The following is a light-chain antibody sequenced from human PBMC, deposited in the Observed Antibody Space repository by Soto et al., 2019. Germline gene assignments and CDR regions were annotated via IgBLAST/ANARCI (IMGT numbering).Light chain of an antibody. CDR2: EVI. CDR1: SSDVGSYNL. CDR3: CSLAGSTTFYV. Sequence: QSALTQPASVSGSPGQSITIACTGTSSDVGSYNLVSWYQHHPGKAPKLIIYEVIKRPSGTSSRFSGSKSGNTASLTISGLQAEDEADYYCCSLAGSTTFYVVGSGTKLTVL. J-gene: IGLJ1*01. V-gene: IGLV2-23*02.